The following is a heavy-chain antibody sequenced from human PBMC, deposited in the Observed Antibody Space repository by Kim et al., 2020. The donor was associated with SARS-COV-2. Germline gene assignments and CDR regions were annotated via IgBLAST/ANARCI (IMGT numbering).Heavy chain of an antibody. Sequence: NSNPTPKSRVTKSVDTSRNQYSLKRSSVTAADTAVYYCARRAHSSGYYDYWGQGTLVTVSS. V-gene: IGHV4-4*09. CDR3: ARRAHSSGYYDY. D-gene: IGHD6-19*01. J-gene: IGHJ4*02.